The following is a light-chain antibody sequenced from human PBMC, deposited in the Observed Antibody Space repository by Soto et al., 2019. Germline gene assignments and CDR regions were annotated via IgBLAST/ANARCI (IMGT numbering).Light chain of an antibody. Sequence: EIVLTQSPGTLSLSPGERATLSCRASQSVSSTYLAWYQQKPGQAPRLLIYAASNRATGIPDRFSGSGSGTDFTLTISRLEPEDFAIYYCQQYGSSPVLTFGGGTKVEIK. J-gene: IGKJ4*01. CDR2: AAS. CDR1: QSVSSTY. CDR3: QQYGSSPVLT. V-gene: IGKV3-20*01.